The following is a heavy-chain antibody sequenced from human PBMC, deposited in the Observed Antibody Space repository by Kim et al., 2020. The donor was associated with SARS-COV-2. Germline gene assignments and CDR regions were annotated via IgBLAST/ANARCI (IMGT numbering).Heavy chain of an antibody. CDR2: INPNSGGT. D-gene: IGHD3-10*01. J-gene: IGHJ5*02. V-gene: IGHV1-2*02. CDR1: GYTFTGYY. Sequence: ASVKVSCKASGYTFTGYYMHWVRQAPGQGLEWMGWINPNSGGTNYAQKFQGRVTMTRDTSISTAYMELSRLRSDDTAVYYCARGGFSSNYYGSGRGWFDPWGQGTLVTVSS. CDR3: ARGGFSSNYYGSGRGWFDP.